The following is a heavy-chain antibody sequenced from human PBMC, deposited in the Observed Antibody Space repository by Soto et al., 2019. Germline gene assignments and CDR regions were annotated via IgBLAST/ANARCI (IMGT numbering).Heavy chain of an antibody. V-gene: IGHV1-18*01. CDR1: GYTFTSYG. D-gene: IGHD6-19*01. Sequence: QVQLVQSGAEVKKPGASVKVSCKASGYTFTSYGISWVRQAPGQGLEWMGWISAHNGNTKYAQKLQGRVTMTTDTSTSTAYTELRSLSSDDTAVYYCARDLGLAQFDSWGQGTLVTVSS. CDR2: ISAHNGNT. J-gene: IGHJ4*02. CDR3: ARDLGLAQFDS.